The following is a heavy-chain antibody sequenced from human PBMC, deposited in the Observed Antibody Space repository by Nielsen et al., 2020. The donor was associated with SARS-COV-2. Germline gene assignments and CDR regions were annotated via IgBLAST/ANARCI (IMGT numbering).Heavy chain of an antibody. CDR2: IKRDGSEK. D-gene: IGHD6-19*01. CDR3: ARVYSSGWY. Sequence: GESLKISCAASGFTFSSYWMSWVRQAPGKGLEWVANIKRDGSEKYYVDSVKGRFTISRDNAKNSLYLQMNSLRAEDTAVYYCARVYSSGWYWGQGTLVTVSS. J-gene: IGHJ4*02. CDR1: GFTFSSYW. V-gene: IGHV3-7*03.